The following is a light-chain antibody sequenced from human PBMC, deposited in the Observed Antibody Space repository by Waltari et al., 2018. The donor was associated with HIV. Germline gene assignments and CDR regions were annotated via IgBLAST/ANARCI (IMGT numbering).Light chain of an antibody. J-gene: IGLJ2*01. Sequence: QSALTQPPSASGSPGQSVAISCTGTSSAIGGSNYVSGYPQQPGKDPQLMIYEVTQRPSGVPDRFFGSKSGNTAFLTVSGLQAEDEAEYYCSSYADNKVLFGGGTKMTVL. V-gene: IGLV2-8*01. CDR2: EVT. CDR1: SSAIGGSNY. CDR3: SSYADNKVL.